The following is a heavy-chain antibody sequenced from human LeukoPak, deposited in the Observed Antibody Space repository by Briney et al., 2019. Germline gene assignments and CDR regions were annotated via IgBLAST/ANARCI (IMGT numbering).Heavy chain of an antibody. J-gene: IGHJ4*02. V-gene: IGHV4-34*01. CDR1: GGSFSGYY. Sequence: SETLSLTCAVYGGSFSGYYWSWIRQPPGKGLEWIGEINHSGSTNYNPSLKSRVTISVDKSKNQFSLKLSSVTAADTAVYYCARRYYYDSSGYSYYFDYWGQGTLVTVSS. CDR2: INHSGST. CDR3: ARRYYYDSSGYSYYFDY. D-gene: IGHD3-22*01.